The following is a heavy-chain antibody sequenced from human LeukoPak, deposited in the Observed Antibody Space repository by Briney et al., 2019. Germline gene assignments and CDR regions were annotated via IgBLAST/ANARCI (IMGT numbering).Heavy chain of an antibody. V-gene: IGHV3-74*01. CDR3: ARGGSSSADY. D-gene: IGHD6-6*01. Sequence: GGSLRLSYAASGYIFSSYWMHWVRQAPGKGLVWVSRINSDGSSTSYAGSVKGRLTISRDNAKNTLYLQMNSLRVEDTAVYYCARGGSSSADYWGQGTLVTVSS. CDR2: INSDGSST. J-gene: IGHJ4*02. CDR1: GYIFSSYW.